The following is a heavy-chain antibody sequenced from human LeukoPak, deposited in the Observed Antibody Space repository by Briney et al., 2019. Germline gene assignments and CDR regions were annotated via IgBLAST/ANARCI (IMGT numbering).Heavy chain of an antibody. CDR1: GFTFSSYT. V-gene: IGHV3-21*01. CDR2: IAGSSGYI. J-gene: IGHJ6*02. Sequence: GGSLRLSCAASGFTFSSYTMNWVRQAPGKGLEWVSSIAGSSGYISYADSVKGRFTISRDNAKKSLYLQMTSLTAEDTAVYYCARDGRWVYYYYGMDVWGQGTTVTVSS. CDR3: ARDGRWVYYYYGMDV. D-gene: IGHD3-3*01.